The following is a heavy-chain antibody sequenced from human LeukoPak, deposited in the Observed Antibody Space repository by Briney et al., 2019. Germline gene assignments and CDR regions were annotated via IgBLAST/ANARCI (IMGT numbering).Heavy chain of an antibody. J-gene: IGHJ4*02. D-gene: IGHD4-17*01. CDR1: GFTFSDYY. CDR3: ARGPPSYGDYYYFDY. CDR2: ISSSSSYT. V-gene: IGHV3-11*05. Sequence: PGGSLRLSCAASGFTFSDYYMSWIRQAPGKGLEWVSYISSSSSYTNYAGSVKGRFTISRDNAKNSLYLQMNSLRAEDTAVYYCARGPPSYGDYYYFDYWGQGTLVTVSS.